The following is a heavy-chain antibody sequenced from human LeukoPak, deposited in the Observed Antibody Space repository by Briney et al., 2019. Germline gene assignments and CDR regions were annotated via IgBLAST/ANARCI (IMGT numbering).Heavy chain of an antibody. CDR2: IYYSGST. D-gene: IGHD3-10*01. J-gene: IGHJ3*02. V-gene: IGHV4-39*07. CDR1: GGSISSSSYY. Sequence: PSETLSLTCTVSGGSISSSSYYWGWIRQPPGKGLEWIGSIYYSGSTYYNPSLKSRVTISVDTSKNQFSLKLSSVTAADTAVYYCASLSAKLLLWDDAFDIWGQGTMVTVSS. CDR3: ASLSAKLLLWDDAFDI.